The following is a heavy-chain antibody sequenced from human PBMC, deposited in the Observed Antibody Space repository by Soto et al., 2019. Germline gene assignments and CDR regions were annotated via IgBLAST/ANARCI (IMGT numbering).Heavy chain of an antibody. CDR3: ARGGYSYGYPNYYYYGMDV. CDR1: GGTFSSYA. CDR2: IIPIFGTA. J-gene: IGHJ6*02. D-gene: IGHD5-18*01. Sequence: QVQLVQSGAEVKKPGSSVKVSCKASGGTFSSYAISWVRQAPGQGLEWMGGIIPIFGTANYAQKFQGRVTITADESTSTAYMELSSLRSEYTAVYYCARGGYSYGYPNYYYYGMDVWGQGTTVTVSS. V-gene: IGHV1-69*01.